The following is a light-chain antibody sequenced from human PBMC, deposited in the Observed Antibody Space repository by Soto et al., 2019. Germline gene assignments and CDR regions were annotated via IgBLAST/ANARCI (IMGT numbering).Light chain of an antibody. CDR2: AAS. CDR1: QSISNY. J-gene: IGKJ5*01. Sequence: EIVLTHSPATLSLSPCEGATLSARASQSISNYLAWYQQKPGQAPRLLIYAASIRATCIPARFSGSGSGTDFTLTISSLEPEDFAVYFCQQRSNWPTFGQGTRLEIK. V-gene: IGKV3-11*01. CDR3: QQRSNWPT.